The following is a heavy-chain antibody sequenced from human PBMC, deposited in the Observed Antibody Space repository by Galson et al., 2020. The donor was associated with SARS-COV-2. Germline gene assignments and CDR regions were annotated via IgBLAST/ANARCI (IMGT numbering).Heavy chain of an antibody. CDR2: IYYSGST. J-gene: IGHJ4*02. CDR3: ARHSVYYYDSSGYYGLFDY. D-gene: IGHD3-22*01. CDR1: GDSISSYY. Sequence: SSETLSLTCTVSGDSISSYYWSWIRQPPGKGLEWIGYIYYSGSTNYNPSLKSRVTISVDTSKNQFSLKLSSVTAADTAVYFCARHSVYYYDSSGYYGLFDYWGQGTLLTVSS. V-gene: IGHV4-59*08.